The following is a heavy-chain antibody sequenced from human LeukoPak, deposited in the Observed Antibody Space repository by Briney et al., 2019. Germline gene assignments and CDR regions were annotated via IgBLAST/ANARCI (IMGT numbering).Heavy chain of an antibody. D-gene: IGHD5-24*01. CDR2: INHSGST. Sequence: SETLSLTCAVYGGSFSGYYWSWIRQPPGKGLEWIGEINHSGSTNYNPSIKSRVTISVDTSKNQFSLKLSSVTAADTAVYYCARRAKRGPSDYWGQGTLVTVSS. CDR3: ARRAKRGPSDY. V-gene: IGHV4-34*01. J-gene: IGHJ4*02. CDR1: GGSFSGYY.